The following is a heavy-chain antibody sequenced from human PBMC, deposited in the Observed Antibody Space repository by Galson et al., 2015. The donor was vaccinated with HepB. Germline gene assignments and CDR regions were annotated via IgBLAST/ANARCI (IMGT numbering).Heavy chain of an antibody. CDR2: INAGNGNT. CDR1: GYTFTSYA. CDR3: ARGVRQQLSHFDY. Sequence: SVKVSCKASGYTFTSYAMHWVRQAPGQRLEWMGWINAGNGNTKYSQKFQGRVTITRDTSASTAYMELSSLRSEDTAVYYCARGVRQQLSHFDYWGQGTLVTVSS. D-gene: IGHD6-13*01. J-gene: IGHJ4*02. V-gene: IGHV1-3*01.